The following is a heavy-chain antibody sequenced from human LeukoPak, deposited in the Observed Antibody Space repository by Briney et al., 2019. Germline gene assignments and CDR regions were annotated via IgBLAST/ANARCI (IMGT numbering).Heavy chain of an antibody. CDR3: ARGPTFDYDFWSGYPAPTPYFDY. J-gene: IGHJ4*02. V-gene: IGHV3-48*01. D-gene: IGHD3-3*01. CDR1: GFTFSSYS. CDR2: ISSSSSTI. Sequence: PGGSLRLSCAASGFTFSSYSMNWVRQAPGKGLEWVSYISSSSSTIYYADSVKGRFTISRDNAKNSLYLQMNSLSAEDTAVYYCARGPTFDYDFWSGYPAPTPYFDYWGQGTLVTVSS.